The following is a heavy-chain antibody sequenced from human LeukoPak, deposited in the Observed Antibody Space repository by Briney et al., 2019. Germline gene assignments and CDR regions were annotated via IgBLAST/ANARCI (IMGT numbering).Heavy chain of an antibody. J-gene: IGHJ4*02. D-gene: IGHD5-24*01. CDR3: ARHEAEMATILGGY. V-gene: IGHV4-38-2*01. Sequence: PSETLSLTCAVSGYSISSGFYWGWIRQPPGKGLEWVGSIYHSGSTFYNPPLKSRVTISVDTSKNQFSLRLSSVTAADTAVYYCARHEAEMATILGGYWGQGTLVTVSS. CDR1: GYSISSGFY. CDR2: IYHSGST.